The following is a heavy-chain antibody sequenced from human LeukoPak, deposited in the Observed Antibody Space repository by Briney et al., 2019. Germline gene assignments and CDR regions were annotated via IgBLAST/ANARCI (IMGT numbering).Heavy chain of an antibody. V-gene: IGHV4-34*01. D-gene: IGHD2-8*01. Sequence: SETLSLTCAVYGGSFSGYYWSWIRQPPGKGLEWIGEINHSGSTNYNPSLKSRVTISVDTSKNQFSLKLSSVTAADTAVYYCARGLGYCTNGVCSLITFDYWGQGTLVTVSS. CDR3: ARGLGYCTNGVCSLITFDY. CDR2: INHSGST. CDR1: GGSFSGYY. J-gene: IGHJ4*02.